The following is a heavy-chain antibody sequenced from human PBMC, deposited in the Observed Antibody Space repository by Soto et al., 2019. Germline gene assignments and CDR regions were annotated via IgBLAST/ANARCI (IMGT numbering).Heavy chain of an antibody. J-gene: IGHJ4*02. CDR1: GFPFSGYS. CDR3: AKSRGDSWPTYFFDL. CDR2: ISGTGYSR. D-gene: IGHD6-13*01. V-gene: IGHV3-23*01. Sequence: GGSLRLSCAASGFPFSGYSLSWVRQTPGKGLEWVAGISGTGYSRYHADSVMGRFSISRDNFKSTLYLELSSLRAEDTALYYCAKSRGDSWPTYFFDLWGQGTLVTVSS.